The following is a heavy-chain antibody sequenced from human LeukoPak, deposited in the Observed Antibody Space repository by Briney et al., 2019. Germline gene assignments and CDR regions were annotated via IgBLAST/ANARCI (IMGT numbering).Heavy chain of an antibody. Sequence: ASVKVSCKASGYTFTSYGISWVRQAPGQGLEWMGWISAYNGNTNYAQKLQGRVTMTTDTSTSTAYMKLRSLRSDDTAVYYCARAVAVAGHVDYWGQGTLVTVSS. V-gene: IGHV1-18*01. D-gene: IGHD6-19*01. CDR1: GYTFTSYG. CDR3: ARAVAVAGHVDY. J-gene: IGHJ4*02. CDR2: ISAYNGNT.